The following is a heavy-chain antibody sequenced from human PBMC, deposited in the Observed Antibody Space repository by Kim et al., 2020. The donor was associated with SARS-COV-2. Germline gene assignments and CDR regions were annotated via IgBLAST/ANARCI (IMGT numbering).Heavy chain of an antibody. V-gene: IGHV4-39*01. CDR2: IYYSGST. D-gene: IGHD6-13*01. CDR1: GGSISSSSYY. J-gene: IGHJ5*02. CDR3: ARNTIAAAGNSWFDP. Sequence: SETLSLTCTVSGGSISSSSYYWGWIRQPPGKGLEWIGSIYYSGSTYYNPSLKSRVTISVDTSKNQFSLKLSSVTAADTAVYYCARNTIAAAGNSWFDPWGQGTLVTVSS.